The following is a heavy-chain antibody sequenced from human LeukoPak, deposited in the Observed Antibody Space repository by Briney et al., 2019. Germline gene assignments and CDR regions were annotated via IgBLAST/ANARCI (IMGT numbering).Heavy chain of an antibody. CDR1: GGTFSSYA. D-gene: IGHD3-22*01. CDR3: ASWDYYDSSGSIDY. V-gene: IGHV1-69*04. J-gene: IGHJ4*02. Sequence: SVKVSCKASGGTFSSYAISWVRQAPGQGLEWMGRIIPILGIANYAQEFQGRVTITADKSTSTAYMELSSLRSEDTAVYYCASWDYYDSSGSIDYWGQGTLVTVSS. CDR2: IIPILGIA.